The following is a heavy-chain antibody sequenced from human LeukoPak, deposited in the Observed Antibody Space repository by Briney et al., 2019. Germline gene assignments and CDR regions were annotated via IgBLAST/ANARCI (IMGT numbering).Heavy chain of an antibody. CDR1: GYTFTSYG. CDR3: ASGSRYCSSTSCYAGAFDI. V-gene: IGHV1-18*01. Sequence: ASVKVSCKASGYTFTSYGISWVRQAPGQGLEWMGWISAYNGNTNYAQKLQGRVTMTTDTSTSTAYTELRSLRSDDTAVYYCASGSRYCSSTSCYAGAFDIWGQGTMVTVSS. J-gene: IGHJ3*02. CDR2: ISAYNGNT. D-gene: IGHD2-2*01.